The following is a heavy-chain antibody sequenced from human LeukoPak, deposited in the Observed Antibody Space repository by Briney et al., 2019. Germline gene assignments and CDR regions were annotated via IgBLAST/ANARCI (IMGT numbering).Heavy chain of an antibody. CDR3: AKDLSSGGDAEVDY. Sequence: GGSLRLSCAASGFTFSAYWMHWVRQGPGKGLVWVSRINPDGSGTSHADSVKGRFTISRDNSKNTLYLQMNSLRAEDTAVYYCAKDLSSGGDAEVDYWGQGTLVTVSS. CDR2: INPDGSGT. J-gene: IGHJ4*02. V-gene: IGHV3-74*01. D-gene: IGHD2-21*02. CDR1: GFTFSAYW.